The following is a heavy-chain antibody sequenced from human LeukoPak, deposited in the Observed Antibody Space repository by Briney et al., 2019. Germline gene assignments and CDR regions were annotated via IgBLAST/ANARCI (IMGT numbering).Heavy chain of an antibody. V-gene: IGHV4-30-4*08. CDR3: ARAVDYYGSGSYYKRWFDP. J-gene: IGHJ5*02. CDR1: GGSISRGDYY. CDR2: ISYSGST. D-gene: IGHD3-10*01. Sequence: SQTLSLTCTVSGGSISRGDYYWSWIRQPPGKGLEWIGYISYSGSTYYNPSLKSRVTISLDTSKNQFSLKLSSVTAADTAVYYCARAVDYYGSGSYYKRWFDPWGQGTLVTVSS.